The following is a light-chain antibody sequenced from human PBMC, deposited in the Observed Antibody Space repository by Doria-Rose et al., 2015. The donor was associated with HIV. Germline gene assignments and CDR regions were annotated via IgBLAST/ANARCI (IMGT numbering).Light chain of an antibody. CDR2: GNT. J-gene: IGLJ1*01. Sequence: QSVVTQPPSVSGAPGQRVAISCTRSSSNIGAGFDVNWYQQFPGTAPKLFIHGNTKRQSGDPARVSGSKSGTAASLAISGLRAEDEADYYCQSYDSRLSVYVFGTGTKVTVL. V-gene: IGLV1-40*02. CDR1: SSNIGAGFD. CDR3: QSYDSRLSVYV.